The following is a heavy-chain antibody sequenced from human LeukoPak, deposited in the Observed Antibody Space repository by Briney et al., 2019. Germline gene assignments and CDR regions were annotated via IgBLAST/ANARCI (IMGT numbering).Heavy chain of an antibody. CDR3: ARDSTYYDFWSGFVDY. CDR1: GGSISSYY. CDR2: IYPSGSI. D-gene: IGHD3-3*01. J-gene: IGHJ4*02. Sequence: SETLSLTCTVSGGSISSYYWSWIRQPAGKGLEWIGRIYPSGSIKYNPSLKSRVTMSVDTSKNQFSLKLSSVTAADTAVYYCARDSTYYDFWSGFVDYWGQGTLVTVSS. V-gene: IGHV4-4*07.